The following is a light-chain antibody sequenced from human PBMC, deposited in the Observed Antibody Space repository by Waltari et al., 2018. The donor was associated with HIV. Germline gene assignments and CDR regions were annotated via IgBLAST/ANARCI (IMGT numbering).Light chain of an antibody. V-gene: IGKV4-1*01. CDR1: QSVFFSSNKRNY. CDR3: QQTYTTPPT. J-gene: IGKJ4*01. Sequence: DIVMTQSPDSLAVSLGARATINCQSSQSVFFSSNKRNYISWYQQKPGQPPKLIIYWASNRQTGVPDRFSGSGSGTNFTLSISSLQAEDVAVYFCQQTYTTPPTFGGGTKVEI. CDR2: WAS.